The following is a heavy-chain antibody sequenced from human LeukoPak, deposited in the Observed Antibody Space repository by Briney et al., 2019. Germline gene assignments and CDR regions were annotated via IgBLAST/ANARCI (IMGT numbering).Heavy chain of an antibody. J-gene: IGHJ4*02. Sequence: PSETLSLTCAVYGGSFKDHYWSWFRQSPGKGLEWIGEINDSGSTRYNPSLKSRVTISLDTSNNQFSLNLNSVTAADTAVYYCAINGATWRYWGQGTLVTVSS. CDR2: INDSGST. CDR3: AINGATWRY. D-gene: IGHD2-8*01. CDR1: GGSFKDHY. V-gene: IGHV4-34*01.